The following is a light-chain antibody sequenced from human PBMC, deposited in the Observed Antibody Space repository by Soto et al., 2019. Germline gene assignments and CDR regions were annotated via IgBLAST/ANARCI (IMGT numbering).Light chain of an antibody. CDR2: SNN. J-gene: IGLJ1*01. Sequence: QSVLTQPPSASGTPGQRVTISCSGSSSNIGSNTVNWYQQLPGTAPKLLIYSNNQRPSGVPDRFSGSKSGTSASLAISGLQSEDEADYYCAVCYKSRSPPCVFGIGTTVIVL. CDR3: AVCYKSRSPPCV. CDR1: SSNIGSNT. V-gene: IGLV1-44*01.